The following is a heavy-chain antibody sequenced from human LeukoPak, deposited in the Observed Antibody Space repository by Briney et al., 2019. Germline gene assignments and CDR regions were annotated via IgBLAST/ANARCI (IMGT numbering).Heavy chain of an antibody. V-gene: IGHV3-23*01. CDR2: ISGSGGST. Sequence: GGSLRLSCAASGFTFSSYAMSWVRQAPGKGLEWVSAISGSGGSTYYADSVKGRFIISRDNSKNTLYLQMDSLRAEDTAVYYCAKDQGQGVVDYWGQGTLVTASS. J-gene: IGHJ4*02. D-gene: IGHD2-15*01. CDR1: GFTFSSYA. CDR3: AKDQGQGVVDY.